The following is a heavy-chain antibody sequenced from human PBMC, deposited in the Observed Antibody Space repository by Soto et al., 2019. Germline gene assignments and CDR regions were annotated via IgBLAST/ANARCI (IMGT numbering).Heavy chain of an antibody. Sequence: SETLSLTCTVSGGSISSGGYYWSWIRQHPGKGLEWIGYIYYSGSTYYNPSLKSRVTISVDTSKNQFSLKLSSVTAADTAVYYCARDNTRGSGSHRGYYYYGMDVWAQGTTVTVSS. CDR2: IYYSGST. D-gene: IGHD3-10*01. J-gene: IGHJ6*01. V-gene: IGHV4-31*03. CDR1: GGSISSGGYY. CDR3: ARDNTRGSGSHRGYYYYGMDV.